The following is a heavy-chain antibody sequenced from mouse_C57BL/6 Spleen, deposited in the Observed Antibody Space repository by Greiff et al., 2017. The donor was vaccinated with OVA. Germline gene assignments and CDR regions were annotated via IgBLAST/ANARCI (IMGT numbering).Heavy chain of an antibody. CDR1: GYTFTSYW. D-gene: IGHD2-14*01. Sequence: VQLQQSGTVLARPGASVKMSCKTSGYTFTSYWMHWVKQRPGQGLEWIGAIYPGNSDTSYNQKFTGKAKLTAVTSASTAYMELSSLTNEDSAVYYCTRRYQGYFDVWGTGTTVTVSS. V-gene: IGHV1-5*01. CDR3: TRRYQGYFDV. CDR2: IYPGNSDT. J-gene: IGHJ1*03.